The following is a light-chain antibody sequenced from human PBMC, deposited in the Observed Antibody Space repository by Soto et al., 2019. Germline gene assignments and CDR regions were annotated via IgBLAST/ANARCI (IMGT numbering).Light chain of an antibody. Sequence: EIVLTQSPGTLSLSPGERATLSCRASQSVSSRSLAWYQQKPGQAPRLLIYAASSRTTGIPDRFSGSGSGTDFTLTISRLEPEDVAVYYCQQYGSSWWTFGQGTKVEIK. J-gene: IGKJ1*01. CDR3: QQYGSSWWT. V-gene: IGKV3-20*01. CDR1: QSVSSRS. CDR2: AAS.